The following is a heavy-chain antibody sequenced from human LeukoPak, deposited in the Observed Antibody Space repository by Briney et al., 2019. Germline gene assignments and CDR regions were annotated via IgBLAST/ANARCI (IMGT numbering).Heavy chain of an antibody. Sequence: SETLSLTCAVYGGSFSGYYWSWIRQPPGKGLEWIGSIYHSGSTYYNPSLKSRVTISVDTSMNQFSLKLSSVIAADTAVYYCAGRDPGIVGATGGFDYWGQGTLVTVSS. CDR3: AGRDPGIVGATGGFDY. J-gene: IGHJ4*02. V-gene: IGHV4-34*01. CDR1: GGSFSGYY. D-gene: IGHD1-26*01. CDR2: IYHSGST.